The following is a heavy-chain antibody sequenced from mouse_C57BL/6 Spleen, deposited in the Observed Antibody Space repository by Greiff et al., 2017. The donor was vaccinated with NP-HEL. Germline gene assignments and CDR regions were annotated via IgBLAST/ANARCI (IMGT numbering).Heavy chain of an antibody. J-gene: IGHJ3*01. V-gene: IGHV5-17*01. Sequence: DVRLVESGGGLVKPGGSLKLSCAASGFTFSDYGMHWVRQAPEKGLEWVAYISSGSSTIYYADTVKGRFTISRDNAKNTLFLQMTSLRSEDTAMYYCASPVWLLREFAYWGQGTLVTVSA. CDR1: GFTFSDYG. CDR3: ASPVWLLREFAY. D-gene: IGHD2-2*01. CDR2: ISSGSSTI.